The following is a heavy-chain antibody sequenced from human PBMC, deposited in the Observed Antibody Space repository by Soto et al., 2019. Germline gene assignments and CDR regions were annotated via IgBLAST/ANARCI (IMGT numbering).Heavy chain of an antibody. J-gene: IGHJ4*02. CDR3: ARGRYGNY. CDR1: GYTFTSYG. V-gene: IGHV1-18*01. D-gene: IGHD1-1*01. CDR2: ISAHNGKT. Sequence: QVHLVQSGAEVKKPGASGKVSCKASGYTFTSYGITWVRQAPGQGLEWMGWISAHNGKTDYAQKLQGRVIVTRDTSTSTAYMEMRSLRSDDTAVYYWARGRYGNYWGQGAMVTVSS.